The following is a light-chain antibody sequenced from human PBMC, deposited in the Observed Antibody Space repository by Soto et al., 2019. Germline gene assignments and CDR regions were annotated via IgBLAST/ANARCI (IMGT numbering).Light chain of an antibody. Sequence: ETVITQSPATLSVSPGERATVSCRASQSVGSNLAWYQQKPGQAPRLLIYGASTRATGIPARFSGSGSGTEFTLTISSLQSEDFALYYCHQYNNWPPLTFGGGTKVEIK. CDR2: GAS. CDR3: HQYNNWPPLT. V-gene: IGKV3-15*01. CDR1: QSVGSN. J-gene: IGKJ4*01.